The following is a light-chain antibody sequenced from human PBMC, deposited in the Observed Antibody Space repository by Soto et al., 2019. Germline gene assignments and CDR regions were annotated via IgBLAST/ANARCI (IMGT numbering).Light chain of an antibody. CDR3: QLYVSSPRMYT. J-gene: IGKJ2*01. CDR2: GAS. Sequence: EIVLTQSPGTLSLSPGEGATLSCRASQSVSSSYLAWYQQKAGQAPRLLFYGASSRATGIQDRFSGSGSGTDFTLTISRLEPEDFAVYYCQLYVSSPRMYTFGQGTKLEIK. V-gene: IGKV3-20*01. CDR1: QSVSSSY.